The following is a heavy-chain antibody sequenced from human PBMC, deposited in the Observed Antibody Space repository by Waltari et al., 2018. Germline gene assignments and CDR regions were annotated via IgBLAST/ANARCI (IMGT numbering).Heavy chain of an antibody. V-gene: IGHV3-74*02. CDR2: ITSDGRDA. Sequence: EVEVVESGGDLIQRGGSLRLSCVVSGFVLGAFWMLWVRQAPGKGLVWVSRITSDGRDATYADSVKGRFTISRDNAKNTVYLQMDSLRAEDTAVYYCVRVFYGSGSSLEYWGQGALVSVSS. D-gene: IGHD3-10*01. CDR3: VRVFYGSGSSLEY. J-gene: IGHJ4*02. CDR1: GFVLGAFW.